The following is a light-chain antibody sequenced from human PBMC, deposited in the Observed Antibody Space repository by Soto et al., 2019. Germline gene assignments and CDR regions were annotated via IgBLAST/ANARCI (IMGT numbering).Light chain of an antibody. Sequence: DIVLTQSPGTLSLSPGERATISCRASQSVSSSFLAWYQQKPGQAPRLLIYGASSRATGIPDRFSGSGSGTDFTLTISRLEPEDFAVYYCQQYGGSPRTFGGGTKVEIK. CDR1: QSVSSSF. V-gene: IGKV3-20*01. CDR3: QQYGGSPRT. CDR2: GAS. J-gene: IGKJ4*01.